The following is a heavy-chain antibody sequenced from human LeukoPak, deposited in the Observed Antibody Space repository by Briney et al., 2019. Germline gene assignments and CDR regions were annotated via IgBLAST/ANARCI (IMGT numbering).Heavy chain of an antibody. D-gene: IGHD2-2*01. J-gene: IGHJ4*02. CDR1: GDSLFTNGVA. Sequence: SQTLSLTCDISGDSLFTNGVAWNWIRQSPSRGLEWLGRTYYRSKWSFEYAVSVKSRLRINADTSKNRFSLHLTSVTPEDTAVYYCARGKYTSFDNWGQGTLVTVSS. V-gene: IGHV6-1*01. CDR2: TYYRSKWSF. CDR3: ARGKYTSFDN.